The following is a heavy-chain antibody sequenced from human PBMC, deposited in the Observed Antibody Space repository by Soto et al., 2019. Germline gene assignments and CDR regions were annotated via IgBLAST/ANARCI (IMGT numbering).Heavy chain of an antibody. V-gene: IGHV3-33*08. CDR1: GFTFSNYA. J-gene: IGHJ4*02. Sequence: QTGGSLRLSCAASGFTFSNYAISWVRQAPGKGLEWVAGLWSDGIKTSYTDSVKGRFTISRDTSKNMLYLQMNSLGAEDTAVYYCARDLNYWSLLIDHWGQGTLVTVSS. CDR3: ARDLNYWSLLIDH. D-gene: IGHD2-8*02. CDR2: LWSDGIKT.